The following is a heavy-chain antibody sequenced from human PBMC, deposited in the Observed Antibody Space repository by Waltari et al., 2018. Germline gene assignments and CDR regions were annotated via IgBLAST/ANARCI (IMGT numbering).Heavy chain of an antibody. D-gene: IGHD6-13*01. CDR3: ARDLGIAAAGSFDY. J-gene: IGHJ4*02. CDR2: ISSSSSYI. CDR1: GFTFSSYS. Sequence: EVQLVESGGGLVKPGGSLRLSCAASGFTFSSYSMNWVRQAPGKGVEWVSSISSSSSYIYYADSVKGRFTIPRDNAKNSRYLKMNSLRAEDTAVYYCARDLGIAAAGSFDYWGQGTLVTVSS. V-gene: IGHV3-21*01.